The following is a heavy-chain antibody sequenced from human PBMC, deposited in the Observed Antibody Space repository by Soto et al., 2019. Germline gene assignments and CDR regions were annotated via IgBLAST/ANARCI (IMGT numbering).Heavy chain of an antibody. J-gene: IGHJ6*02. Sequence: PSETLSLTCTVSGGSISSSSYYWGWIRQPPGKGLEWIGKIYYSGSTYYNPSLKSRVTISVDTSKNQFSLKLSSVTAADTAVYYCARLSIAARSGHNRGYYYYGMDVWGQGTTVTVSS. CDR2: IYYSGST. D-gene: IGHD6-6*01. CDR3: ARLSIAARSGHNRGYYYYGMDV. V-gene: IGHV4-39*07. CDR1: GGSISSSSYY.